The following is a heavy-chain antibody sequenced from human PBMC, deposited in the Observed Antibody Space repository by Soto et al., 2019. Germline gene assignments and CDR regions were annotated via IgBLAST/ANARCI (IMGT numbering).Heavy chain of an antibody. Sequence: QVQLQESGPGLVKPSETLSLTCTVSGGSISSYYWSWIRQPPGKGLEWIGYIYYSGSTNYNPSLKSRVTISVDTSKKQFSLKLSSVTAADTAVYYCAREYYDFWSGYYTEAASYGGYYYYMDVWGKGTTVTVSS. CDR3: AREYYDFWSGYYTEAASYGGYYYYMDV. V-gene: IGHV4-59*01. CDR1: GGSISSYY. J-gene: IGHJ6*03. CDR2: IYYSGST. D-gene: IGHD3-3*01.